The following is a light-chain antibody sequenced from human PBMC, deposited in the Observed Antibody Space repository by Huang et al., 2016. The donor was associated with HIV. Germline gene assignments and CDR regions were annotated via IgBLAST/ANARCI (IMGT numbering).Light chain of an antibody. J-gene: IGKJ3*01. Sequence: EIVMTQSPATLSVSPGERATLSCRASQSVSRNVAWFQQKPGQAPRLLIYDASTRATGIPTRFSGSGSGTDFTLTISSLQSEDFVVYYCQQYNNWPRTFGPGTKVDFK. CDR2: DAS. CDR1: QSVSRN. V-gene: IGKV3-15*01. CDR3: QQYNNWPRT.